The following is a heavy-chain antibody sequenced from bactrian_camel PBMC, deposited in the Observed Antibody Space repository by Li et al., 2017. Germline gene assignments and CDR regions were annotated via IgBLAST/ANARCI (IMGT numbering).Heavy chain of an antibody. Sequence: HEQLVESGGDLVQPGGSLRLSCAASGFEFSSYWMYWVRQAPGKGLEWVSRINSGGGTTYYAESVNGRFTISRDNAKNTLYLQLNSLKTEDTAMYFCTQGVYWSTIGDIQRHQRGQGTQVTVS. V-gene: IGHV3S1*01. CDR3: TQGVYWSTIGDIQRHQ. J-gene: IGHJ4*01. CDR2: INSGGGTT. D-gene: IGHD8*01. CDR1: GFEFSSYW.